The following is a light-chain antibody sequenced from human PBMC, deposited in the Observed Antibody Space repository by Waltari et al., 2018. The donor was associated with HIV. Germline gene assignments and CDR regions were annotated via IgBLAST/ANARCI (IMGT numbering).Light chain of an antibody. J-gene: IGKJ1*01. CDR1: QSVSSGY. CDR2: GVS. CDR3: QQYGTSPRT. Sequence: EIVLTQSPGTLSVSPGERVILFCRASQSVSSGYLAWYQQKPGQAPRLLIYGVSTRATGIPDRFSGSGFGTDFTLTSRRLEPEDFAVYYCQQYGTSPRTFGQGTKVEIK. V-gene: IGKV3-20*01.